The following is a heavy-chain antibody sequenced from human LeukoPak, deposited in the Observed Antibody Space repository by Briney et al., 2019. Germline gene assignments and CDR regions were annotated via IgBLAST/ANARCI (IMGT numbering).Heavy chain of an antibody. V-gene: IGHV3-21*01. D-gene: IGHD4-17*01. J-gene: IGHJ4*02. CDR2: ISSSSSYI. Sequence: GGSLRLSCAASGFTFSSYSMNWVRQAPGKGLEWVSSISSSSSYIYYADSVKGRFSISRDNAKNSLYLQMNSLRAEDTAVYYCARGKTTVTVDYWGQGTLVTVSS. CDR1: GFTFSSYS. CDR3: ARGKTTVTVDY.